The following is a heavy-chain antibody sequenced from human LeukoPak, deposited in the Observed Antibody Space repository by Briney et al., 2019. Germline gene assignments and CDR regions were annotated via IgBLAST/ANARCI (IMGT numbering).Heavy chain of an antibody. CDR3: IVFGDSDH. D-gene: IGHD4-17*01. J-gene: IGHJ4*02. Sequence: GGSLRLSCAASGLTGSHNYVSWVRQAPGKGLEWVSAIHTSGDTCYADSVKGRFTISRDTSKNTLYLQINSLRVEDTAVYYCIVFGDSDHWGQGTLVTVSS. V-gene: IGHV3-53*01. CDR1: GLTGSHNY. CDR2: IHTSGDT.